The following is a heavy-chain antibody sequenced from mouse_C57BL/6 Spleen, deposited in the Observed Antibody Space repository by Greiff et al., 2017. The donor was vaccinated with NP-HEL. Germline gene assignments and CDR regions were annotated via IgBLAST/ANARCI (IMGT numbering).Heavy chain of an antibody. D-gene: IGHD2-5*01. CDR2: INPNNGGT. V-gene: IGHV1-22*01. J-gene: IGHJ2*01. CDR3: ARGVTTLYFDY. CDR1: GYTFTDYN. Sequence: VQLKQSGPELVKPGASVKMSCKASGYTFTDYNMHWVKQSHGKSLEWIGYINPNNGGTSYNQKFKGKATLTVNKSSSTAYMELRSLTSEDSAVYYCARGVTTLYFDYWGQGTTLTVSS.